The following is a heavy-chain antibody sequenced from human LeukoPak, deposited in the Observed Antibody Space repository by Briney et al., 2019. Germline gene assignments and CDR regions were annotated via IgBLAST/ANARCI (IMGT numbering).Heavy chain of an antibody. CDR2: IYYSGST. V-gene: IGHV4-59*01. CDR3: ARVDGYYDSSQDAFDI. D-gene: IGHD3-22*01. CDR1: GVSISHYY. Sequence: SETLSLTCSVSGVSISHYYWSWIRQPPGKGLEWLGHIYYSGSTSYNPSLKSRVTISVDTSKNQFSLKLSSVTAADTAVYYCARVDGYYDSSQDAFDIWGQGTMVTVSS. J-gene: IGHJ3*02.